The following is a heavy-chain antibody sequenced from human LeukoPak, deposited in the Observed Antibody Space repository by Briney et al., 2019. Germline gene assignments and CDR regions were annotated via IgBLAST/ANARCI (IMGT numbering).Heavy chain of an antibody. CDR2: IWYDGSIE. D-gene: IGHD3-10*01. CDR3: ARAVGPYDY. CDR1: GFTFSTYG. V-gene: IGHV3-33*01. Sequence: PGRSLRLSCAASGFTFSTYGMHWVRQAPAEGLEWVAVIWYDGSIEYYADSVKGRFTISRDNSKNTLYLQMNSLRAEDTGVYYCARAVGPYDYWGQGTLVTVSS. J-gene: IGHJ4*02.